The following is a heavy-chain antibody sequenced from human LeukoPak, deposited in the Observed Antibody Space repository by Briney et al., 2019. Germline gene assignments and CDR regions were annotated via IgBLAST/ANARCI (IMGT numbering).Heavy chain of an antibody. CDR3: ARDRDYGDGMDV. CDR1: GDSINTIGYF. V-gene: IGHV4-39*07. Sequence: SETLSLTCSVSGDSINTIGYFWGWIRQPPGKALEWIGNIFYSGTTSYNPSLKSRVTISVDRSKNQFSLKLSSVTAADTAVYYCARDRDYGDGMDVWGQGTTVTVSS. CDR2: IFYSGTT. J-gene: IGHJ6*02. D-gene: IGHD4-17*01.